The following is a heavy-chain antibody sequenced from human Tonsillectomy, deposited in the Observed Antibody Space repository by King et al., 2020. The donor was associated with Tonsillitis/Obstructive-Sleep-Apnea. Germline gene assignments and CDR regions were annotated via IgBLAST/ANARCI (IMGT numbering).Heavy chain of an antibody. J-gene: IGHJ6*03. CDR1: GFTFSSYA. D-gene: IGHD3-16*02. Sequence: QLVQSGGGVVQPGRSLRLSCAASGFTFSSYAMHWVRLAPGKGLEWVAVISYDGSNKYYADSVKGRFTISRENSKNTLYLQMNSLRAEDTAVYYCARNGGDYVWGSYRDMDVWGKGTTVTVSS. CDR3: ARNGGDYVWGSYRDMDV. V-gene: IGHV3-30*01. CDR2: ISYDGSNK.